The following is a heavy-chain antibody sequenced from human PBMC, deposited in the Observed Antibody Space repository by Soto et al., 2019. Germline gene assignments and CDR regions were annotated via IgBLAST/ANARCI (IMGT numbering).Heavy chain of an antibody. CDR2: ISYDGSNK. CDR1: GFTFSSYG. D-gene: IGHD3-3*01. Sequence: PGGSLRLSCAASGFTFSSYGMHWVRQAPGKGLEWVAVISYDGSNKYYADSVKGRFTISRDNSKNTLYLQMNSLRAEDTAVYYCAKDPPPNYDFWSGSFYYYYGMDVWGQGTTVTVSS. J-gene: IGHJ6*02. CDR3: AKDPPPNYDFWSGSFYYYYGMDV. V-gene: IGHV3-30*18.